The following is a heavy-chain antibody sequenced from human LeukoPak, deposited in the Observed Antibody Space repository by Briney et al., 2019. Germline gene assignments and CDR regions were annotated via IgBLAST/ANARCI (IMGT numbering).Heavy chain of an antibody. V-gene: IGHV1-2*02. J-gene: IGHJ5*02. D-gene: IGHD3-10*01. CDR2: INPNSGGT. CDR1: GYTFTGYY. CDR3: AREYRMVRGVITWGWFDP. Sequence: ASVKVSCKASGYTFTGYYMHWVRQAPGQGLEWMGWINPNSGGTNYAQKFQGRVTKTRDTSISTAYMELSRLRSDDTAVYYCAREYRMVRGVITWGWFDPWGQGTLVTVSS.